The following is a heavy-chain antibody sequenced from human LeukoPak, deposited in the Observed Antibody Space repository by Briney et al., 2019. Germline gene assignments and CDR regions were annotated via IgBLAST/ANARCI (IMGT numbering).Heavy chain of an antibody. CDR2: IYYSGST. CDR3: AREGVLGAFDI. J-gene: IGHJ3*02. V-gene: IGHV4-31*03. CDR1: GGSISSGGYY. D-gene: IGHD3-3*02. Sequence: SKTLSLTCTVSGGSISSGGYYWSWIRQHPGKGLEWIGYIYYSGSTYYNPSLKSRVTISVDTSKNQFSLKLSSVTAADTAVYYCAREGVLGAFDIWGQGTMVTVSS.